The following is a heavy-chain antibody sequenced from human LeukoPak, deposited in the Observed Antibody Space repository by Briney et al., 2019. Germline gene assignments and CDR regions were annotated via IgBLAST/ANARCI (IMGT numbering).Heavy chain of an antibody. CDR2: ISSSGSTI. D-gene: IGHD3-10*02. Sequence: GSLRLSCAASGFTFSTYSMNWVRQAPGKGLEWVSYISSSGSTIYYADSVKGRFTISRDNAKNSLYLQMNSLRAEDTAVYYCAELGITMIGGVWGKGTTVTISS. J-gene: IGHJ6*04. V-gene: IGHV3-48*04. CDR3: AELGITMIGGV. CDR1: GFTFSTYS.